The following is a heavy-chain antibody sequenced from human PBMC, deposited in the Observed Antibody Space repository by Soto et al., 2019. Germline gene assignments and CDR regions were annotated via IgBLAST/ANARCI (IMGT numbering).Heavy chain of an antibody. CDR2: INHSGST. D-gene: IGHD6-13*01. CDR3: AREAAAAGTHTRYFQH. Sequence: PSETLSLTCAVYGLSFSGYYWNWIRQPPGKGLEWIGEINHSGSTNYNPSLKSRGTISVDTSKNQFSLKLRSVTAADTAVYYCAREAAAAGTHTRYFQHWGQGTLVTVSS. CDR1: GLSFSGYY. V-gene: IGHV4-34*01. J-gene: IGHJ1*01.